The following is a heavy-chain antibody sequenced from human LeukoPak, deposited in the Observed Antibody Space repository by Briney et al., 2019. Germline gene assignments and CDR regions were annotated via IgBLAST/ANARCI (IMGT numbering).Heavy chain of an antibody. CDR3: ARSRTNRDVYNFYY. D-gene: IGHD5-24*01. Sequence: SETLSLTCTVSGGSISIYYWSWIRQPPGKGLEWIGYIYYSGTTNYNPSLKSRVTISTDSSKNQFSLNLTSVTAADTAVYYCARSRTNRDVYNFYYWGQGTLVTISS. J-gene: IGHJ4*02. V-gene: IGHV4-59*08. CDR1: GGSISIYY. CDR2: IYYSGTT.